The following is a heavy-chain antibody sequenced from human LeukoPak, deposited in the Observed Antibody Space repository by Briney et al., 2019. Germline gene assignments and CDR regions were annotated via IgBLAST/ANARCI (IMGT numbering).Heavy chain of an antibody. Sequence: SETLSLTCTVSGASISTYYWSWIRQPPVKGLEWIGCIFYSGSTNSGNTNYNPSLKSRVTISVDTSKNQFSLKVSSVTAADTAIYYCARQEMATTGEISYWGQGTLVTVSS. J-gene: IGHJ4*02. V-gene: IGHV4-59*08. CDR2: IFYSGSTN. D-gene: IGHD5-24*01. CDR1: GASISTYY. CDR3: ARQEMATTGEISY.